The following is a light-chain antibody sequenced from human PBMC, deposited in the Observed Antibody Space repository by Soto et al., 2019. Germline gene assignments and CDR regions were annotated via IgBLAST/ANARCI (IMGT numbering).Light chain of an antibody. J-gene: IGKJ5*01. CDR3: RQRNSYPSI. V-gene: IGKV1-33*01. CDR2: DAS. CDR1: KGIDIF. Sequence: DIKVTQSPSSLSAAVADRVPITCHASKGIDIFLYWCQQKPRKAPKLLIYDASNLETGVPSRFCGRGSWTDFTLTISGLQPEDFATYYCRQRNSYPSIFGQGTRVEIK.